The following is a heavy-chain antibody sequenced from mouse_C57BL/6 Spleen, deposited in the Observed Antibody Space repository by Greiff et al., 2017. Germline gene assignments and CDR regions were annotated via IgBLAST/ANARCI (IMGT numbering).Heavy chain of an antibody. CDR1: GFTFSSYA. Sequence: EVNVVESGGGLVKPGGSLKLSCAASGFTFSSYAMSWVRQTPEKRLEWVATISDGGSYTYYPDNVKGRFTISRDNAKNNLYLQMSHLKSEDTAMYYCARDNTTVVADYWGQGTTLTVSS. CDR2: ISDGGSYT. V-gene: IGHV5-4*01. CDR3: ARDNTTVVADY. J-gene: IGHJ2*01. D-gene: IGHD1-1*01.